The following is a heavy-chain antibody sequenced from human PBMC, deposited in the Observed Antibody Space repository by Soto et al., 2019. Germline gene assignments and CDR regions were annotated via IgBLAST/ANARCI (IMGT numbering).Heavy chain of an antibody. J-gene: IGHJ2*01. CDR2: VSNSAANT. D-gene: IGHD5-12*01. Sequence: EVQLLASGGGLIQPGGSLRLSCAASGFTFSTYAMSWVRQAPGKGLEWVAAVSNSAANTYFADSVRGRFTISRDNSKNTLYLQMNGLRAEDTAIYYCAKVGGYHYWYIDVWGRGTLVTVSS. V-gene: IGHV3-23*01. CDR3: AKVGGYHYWYIDV. CDR1: GFTFSTYA.